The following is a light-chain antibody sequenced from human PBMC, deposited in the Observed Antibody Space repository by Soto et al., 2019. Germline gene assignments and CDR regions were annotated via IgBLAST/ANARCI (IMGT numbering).Light chain of an antibody. CDR3: QAWDSSTAGEV. V-gene: IGLV3-1*01. CDR1: KLGDKY. CDR2: QDS. J-gene: IGLJ2*01. Sequence: SYELTQPPSVSVSPGQTASITCSGDKLGDKYACWYQQKPGQSTVLVIYQDSKRPSGIPERFSGSNSGNTATLTISGTQAMDEADYYCQAWDSSTAGEVFGGGTKVTVL.